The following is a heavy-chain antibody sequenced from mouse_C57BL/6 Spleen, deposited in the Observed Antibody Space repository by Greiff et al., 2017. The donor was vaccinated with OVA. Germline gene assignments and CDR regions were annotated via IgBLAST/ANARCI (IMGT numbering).Heavy chain of an antibody. CDR2: ISSGSSTI. Sequence: EVQLQESGGGLVKPGGSLKLSCAASGFTFSDYGMHWVRQAPEKGLEWVAYISSGSSTIYYADTVKGRFTISRDNAKNTLFLQMTSLRSEDTAMYYCARNLYYYAMDYWGQGTSVTVSS. CDR3: ARNLYYYAMDY. J-gene: IGHJ4*01. CDR1: GFTFSDYG. V-gene: IGHV5-17*01.